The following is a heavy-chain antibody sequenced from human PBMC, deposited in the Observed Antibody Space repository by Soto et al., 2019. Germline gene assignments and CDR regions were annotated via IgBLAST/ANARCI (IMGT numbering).Heavy chain of an antibody. CDR3: AAGGTRWLHTPFDY. V-gene: IGHV1-24*01. J-gene: IGHJ4*02. D-gene: IGHD1-1*01. CDR2: FDPENGET. CDR1: GHTLAELS. Sequence: QVQLGQSGAEVKKPGASVKVSCKVSGHTLAELSMHWVRQAPGKGLEWMGGFDPENGETISAQKFQGRVTMTEDSLTDSIYMELNNLRSEDTAVYYCAAGGTRWLHTPFDYWVQGTLVTVSS.